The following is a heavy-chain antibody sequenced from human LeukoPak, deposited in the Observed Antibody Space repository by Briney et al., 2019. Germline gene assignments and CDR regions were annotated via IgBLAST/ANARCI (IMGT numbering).Heavy chain of an antibody. Sequence: GGSLRLSCAASGFTFSSYWMSWVCQAPGKGLEWVANIKQDGSEKYYVDSVKGRFTISRDNAKNSLYLQMNSLRAEDTAVYYCARASQNRISPVCSSTSCLPAAFDYWGQGTLVTVSS. CDR1: GFTFSSYW. J-gene: IGHJ4*02. D-gene: IGHD2-2*01. CDR3: ARASQNRISPVCSSTSCLPAAFDY. CDR2: IKQDGSEK. V-gene: IGHV3-7*01.